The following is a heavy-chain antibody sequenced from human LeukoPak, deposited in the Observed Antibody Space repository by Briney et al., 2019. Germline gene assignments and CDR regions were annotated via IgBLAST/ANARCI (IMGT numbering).Heavy chain of an antibody. CDR2: INHSGST. CDR1: GGSFSGYY. CDR3: ARGLSPRINMVRGVRPPFRGVFDY. Sequence: PSDTLSLTCAVYGGSFSGYYWSWIRQPPGRGLEWIGEINHSGSTNYNPSLKSRVTISVDTSKNQFSLKLSSVTAADTAVYYCARGLSPRINMVRGVRPPFRGVFDYWGQGTLVTVSS. D-gene: IGHD3-10*01. J-gene: IGHJ4*02. V-gene: IGHV4-34*01.